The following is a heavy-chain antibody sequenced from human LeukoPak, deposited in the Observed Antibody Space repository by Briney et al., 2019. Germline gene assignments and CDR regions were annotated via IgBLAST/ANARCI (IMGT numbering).Heavy chain of an antibody. J-gene: IGHJ4*02. Sequence: PSETLSLTCTVSGGSISSYYWTWIRQPPGKGLEWIGYIYYSGSTNYNPSLKSRVTISLDTSKNQFSLKLSSVTAADTAVYYCARQPYKTGGYYYYFDYWGQGTLVTVSS. CDR1: GGSISSYY. V-gene: IGHV4-59*08. CDR2: IYYSGST. CDR3: ARQPYKTGGYYYYFDY. D-gene: IGHD3-22*01.